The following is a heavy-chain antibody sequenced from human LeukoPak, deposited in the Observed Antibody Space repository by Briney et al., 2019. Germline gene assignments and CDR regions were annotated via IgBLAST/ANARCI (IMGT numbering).Heavy chain of an antibody. D-gene: IGHD4-23*01. CDR1: GGSISSGGYY. J-gene: IGHJ4*02. V-gene: IGHV4-31*03. CDR2: IYNSGST. Sequence: SETLSLTCTVSGGSISSGGYYWSWIRQHPGKGLEWIGYIYNSGSTYYNPSLKSRVTPPVDTSKNQFSLKLSPVTAADTAVYYCAREHGGITAFDYWGQGTLVTVSS. CDR3: AREHGGITAFDY.